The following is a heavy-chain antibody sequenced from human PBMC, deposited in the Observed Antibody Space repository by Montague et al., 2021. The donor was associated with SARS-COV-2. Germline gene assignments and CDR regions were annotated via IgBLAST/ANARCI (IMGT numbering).Heavy chain of an antibody. CDR2: IYWDDDK. Sequence: PALVKPTQTLTLTCSFSGFSLSTSAVGVGWIRQPPGKALEWLAVIYWDDDKYYDPSLNSRLTITKDTSKNQVVLTMTNMDPVDTATYYCARRIQSLNGFQNWGQGTLVTVSS. J-gene: IGHJ1*01. CDR1: GFSLSTSAVG. D-gene: IGHD2-8*01. V-gene: IGHV2-5*05. CDR3: ARRIQSLNGFQN.